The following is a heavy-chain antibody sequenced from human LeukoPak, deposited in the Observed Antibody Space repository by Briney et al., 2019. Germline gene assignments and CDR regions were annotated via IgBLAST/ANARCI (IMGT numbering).Heavy chain of an antibody. CDR3: ARDPLYSSSWRSRLFYY. J-gene: IGHJ4*02. Sequence: GASVKVSCKASGYTFTSYGISWVRQAPGQGLEWMGRISAYNGNTNYAQKLQGRVTMTTDTSTSTAYMELRSLRSDDTAVYYCARDPLYSSSWRSRLFYYWGQGTLVTVSS. CDR2: ISAYNGNT. V-gene: IGHV1-18*01. D-gene: IGHD6-13*01. CDR1: GYTFTSYG.